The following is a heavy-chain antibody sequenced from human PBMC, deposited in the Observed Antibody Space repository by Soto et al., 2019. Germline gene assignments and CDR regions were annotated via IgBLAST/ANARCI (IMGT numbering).Heavy chain of an antibody. Sequence: GGSLRLSCAASGFTFSSYAMSWVRQAPGKGLEWVSAISGSGGSTYYADSVKGRFTISRDNSKNTLYLQMNSLRAEDTAVYYCAKDYGSGSYYPLTPYEYWGQGTLVTVSS. CDR2: ISGSGGST. CDR1: GFTFSSYA. V-gene: IGHV3-23*01. J-gene: IGHJ4*02. CDR3: AKDYGSGSYYPLTPYEY. D-gene: IGHD3-10*01.